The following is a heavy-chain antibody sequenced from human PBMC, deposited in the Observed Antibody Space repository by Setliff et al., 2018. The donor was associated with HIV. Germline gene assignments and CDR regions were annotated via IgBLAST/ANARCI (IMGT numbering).Heavy chain of an antibody. CDR3: AKDPYSGTFTLYYFDY. CDR2: INTNTGYP. Sequence: ASVKASCKTSGYTFSNYGLNWVRQAPGQGLEWMGWINTNTGYPTYAQGFTGRFVFSLDTSASTAYLQISRLRAEDTAIYYCAKDPYSGTFTLYYFDYWGQGTLVTVSS. V-gene: IGHV7-4-1*02. CDR1: GYTFSNYG. J-gene: IGHJ4*02. D-gene: IGHD1-26*01.